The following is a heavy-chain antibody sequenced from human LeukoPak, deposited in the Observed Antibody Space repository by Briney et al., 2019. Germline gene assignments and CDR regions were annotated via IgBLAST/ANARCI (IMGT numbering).Heavy chain of an antibody. CDR1: GYTFTGYY. D-gene: IGHD6-13*01. J-gene: IGHJ4*02. V-gene: IGHV1-2*02. CDR2: INPNSGGT. Sequence: GASVKVSCKASGYTFTGYYMHWVRQAPGQGLEWMGWINPNSGGTNYAQKFQGRVTMTRDTSISTAYMELSRLRSDDTAVYYCARGFGSSWYPAGYWGQGTLVTVSS. CDR3: ARGFGSSWYPAGY.